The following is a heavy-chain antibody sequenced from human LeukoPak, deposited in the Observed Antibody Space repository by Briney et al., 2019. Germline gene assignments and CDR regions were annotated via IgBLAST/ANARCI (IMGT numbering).Heavy chain of an antibody. CDR3: ARGEYCSDY. V-gene: IGHV5-51*01. CDR1: GYSFSRYW. CDR2: IYPGDSDT. J-gene: IGHJ4*02. D-gene: IGHD2/OR15-2a*01. Sequence: GESLKLSCKGSGYSFSRYWIGWVRQMPGKGLEWVGIIYPGDSDTRYSPSFQCQVTISVDKSISTAYLPWSSLKASDTAMYYCARGEYCSDYWGQGTLVSVSS.